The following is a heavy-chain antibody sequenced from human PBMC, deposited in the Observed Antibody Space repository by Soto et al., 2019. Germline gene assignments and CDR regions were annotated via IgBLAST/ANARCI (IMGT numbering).Heavy chain of an antibody. Sequence: QVQLVESGGGVVQPGRSLRLSCAASGFTFSSYAMHWVRQAPGKGLEWVAVISYDGSNKYYADSVKGRFTISRDNSKNTLYLQMNSLRAEDTAVYYCARDLEGLYSSGWKLVVDYWGQGTLVTVSS. J-gene: IGHJ4*02. CDR3: ARDLEGLYSSGWKLVVDY. D-gene: IGHD6-19*01. CDR2: ISYDGSNK. CDR1: GFTFSSYA. V-gene: IGHV3-30-3*01.